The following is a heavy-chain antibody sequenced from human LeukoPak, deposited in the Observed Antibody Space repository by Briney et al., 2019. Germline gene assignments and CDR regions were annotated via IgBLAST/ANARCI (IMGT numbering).Heavy chain of an antibody. V-gene: IGHV3-66*01. J-gene: IGHJ4*02. CDR2: IYSGGST. CDR3: ARDRRRLITFGGVIPDY. Sequence: GGSLRLSCAASGFTVSSNFMNWVRQAPGKGLEWVSVIYSGGSTYYPDSVKGRFTISRDNSKNTLYLQMNSLRAEDTAVYYCARDRRRLITFGGVIPDYWGQGTLVTVSS. CDR1: GFTVSSNF. D-gene: IGHD3-16*02.